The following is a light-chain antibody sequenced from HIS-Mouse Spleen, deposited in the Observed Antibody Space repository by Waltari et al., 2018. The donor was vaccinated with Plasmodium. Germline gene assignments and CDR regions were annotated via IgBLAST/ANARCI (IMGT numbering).Light chain of an antibody. V-gene: IGLV3-1*01. CDR3: QAWDSSTVV. CDR1: NSGYKY. CDR2: QDS. J-gene: IGLJ2*01. Sequence: SYELTQPPSVSVSPGQTASITCPGDNSGYKYACWYQQKPGQAPVLVIYQDSKRPSATPERFAGSSSGSTAPLTLSGTQAMDEADYYCQAWDSSTVVFGGGTKLTVL.